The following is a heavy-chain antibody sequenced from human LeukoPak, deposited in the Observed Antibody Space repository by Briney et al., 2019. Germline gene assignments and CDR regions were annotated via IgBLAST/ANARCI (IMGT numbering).Heavy chain of an antibody. CDR3: AREAGSRNKSPNYFDY. CDR1: GDSVSSNSAA. CDR2: TYYRSKWYN. Sequence: SQTLSLTCAISGDSVSSNSAAWNWIRQSPSRGLEWLGRTYYRSKWYNDYAVSVKGRITINPDTSKNKFSLQLNSVTPEDTAVYYCAREAGSRNKSPNYFDYWGQGTLVTVSS. V-gene: IGHV6-1*01. J-gene: IGHJ4*02. D-gene: IGHD6-19*01.